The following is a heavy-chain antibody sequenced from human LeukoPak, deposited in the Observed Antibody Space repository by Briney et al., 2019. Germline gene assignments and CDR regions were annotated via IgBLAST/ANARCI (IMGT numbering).Heavy chain of an antibody. J-gene: IGHJ3*02. CDR1: GFTFSTFA. CDR3: ARPRYSISGDFGAFDI. CDR2: ISYDGRNK. Sequence: GRSLRLSCAASGFTFSTFAMHWVRQAPGKGLEWVAVISYDGRNKYYADTVKGRFTISKDNSKNPLYLKLSSLRVEDTAVYSCARPRYSISGDFGAFDIWGQGTMVTVSS. V-gene: IGHV3-30*04. D-gene: IGHD6-13*01.